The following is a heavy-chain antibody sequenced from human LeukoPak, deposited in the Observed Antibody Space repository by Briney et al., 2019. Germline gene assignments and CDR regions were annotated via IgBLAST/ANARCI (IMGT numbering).Heavy chain of an antibody. D-gene: IGHD2-21*01. J-gene: IGHJ5*02. CDR1: LFTFGTYG. CDR3: ARGIAVAAGNWFDP. V-gene: IGHV3-33*01. Sequence: QTGGSLRLSRGASLFTFGTYGMFWVRQAPGKGLEWVALIWYDGSNTYYADSVKGRFTISRDNSKNTLYLQMNSLRAEDTAVYYCARGIAVAAGNWFDPWGQGTLVTVSS. CDR2: IWYDGSNT.